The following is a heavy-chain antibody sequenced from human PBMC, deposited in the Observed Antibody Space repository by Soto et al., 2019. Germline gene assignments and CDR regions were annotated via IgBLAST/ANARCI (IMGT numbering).Heavy chain of an antibody. Sequence: QVQLVESGGGLVKPGGSLRLSCAASGFTFSDYYMSWIRQAPGKGLEWVSYSSSSGSTIYYADSVKGRFTNSRDNAKNSLYLQMNSLRAEDTAVYYCARDPPLGSVYPHWFDPWGQGTLVTVSS. D-gene: IGHD3-22*01. J-gene: IGHJ5*02. CDR1: GFTFSDYY. CDR3: ARDPPLGSVYPHWFDP. V-gene: IGHV3-11*01. CDR2: SSSSGSTI.